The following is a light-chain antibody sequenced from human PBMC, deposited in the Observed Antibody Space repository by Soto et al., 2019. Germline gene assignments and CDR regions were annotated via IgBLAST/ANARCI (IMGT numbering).Light chain of an antibody. CDR2: AAS. CDR3: QQLRA. CDR1: QVISSY. V-gene: IGKV1-9*01. Sequence: DIQLTQSPSFLSASVGDRVTITCRASQVISSYLAWYQQKPGKAPKLLIYAASTLQSGVPSRFSGSGSGTEFTLTISSLQPEDFATYYCQQLRAFGGGTKVDIK. J-gene: IGKJ4*01.